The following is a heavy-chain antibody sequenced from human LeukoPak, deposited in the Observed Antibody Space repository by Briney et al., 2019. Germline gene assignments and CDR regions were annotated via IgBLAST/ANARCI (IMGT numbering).Heavy chain of an antibody. J-gene: IGHJ3*02. D-gene: IGHD6-19*01. CDR1: GGPISSYY. V-gene: IGHV4-4*07. Sequence: KPSETLSLTCTVSGGPISSYYWSWIRQPAGKGLEWIGRIYTSGSTNYNPSLKSRVTMSVDTSKNQFSLKLSSVTAADTAVYYCASTVGYSSGWWRNAFDIWGQGTMVTVSS. CDR2: IYTSGST. CDR3: ASTVGYSSGWWRNAFDI.